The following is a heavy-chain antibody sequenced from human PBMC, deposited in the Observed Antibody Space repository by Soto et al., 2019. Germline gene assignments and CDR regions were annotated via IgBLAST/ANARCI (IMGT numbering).Heavy chain of an antibody. V-gene: IGHV4-59*11. J-gene: IGHJ4*02. CDR2: IFYSGST. CDR3: ARVGSSGWSPDY. D-gene: IGHD6-19*01. Sequence: PSETLSVTCSVFGGSISGHYWTWIRQSPGKGLEWIGYIFYSGSTNYHPSLKSRVTISVDTSKNQFSLKMSSVTAADTAVYYCARVGSSGWSPDYWGRGTLVTVSS. CDR1: GGSISGHY.